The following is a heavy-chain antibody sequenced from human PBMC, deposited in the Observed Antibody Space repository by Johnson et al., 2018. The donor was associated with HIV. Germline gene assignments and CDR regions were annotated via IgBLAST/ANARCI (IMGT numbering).Heavy chain of an antibody. CDR3: ARQLGSDAFDI. Sequence: QVQLVESGGGVVQPGGSLRLSCAASGFTFSSFGMLWVRQAPGKGLEWVAVIWYDGSDKYYADSVKGRFTISRDSSKNTLYLQMNSLRAEDTALYYCARQLGSDAFDIWGQGTMVTVSS. CDR2: IWYDGSDK. V-gene: IGHV3-30*19. CDR1: GFTFSSFG. J-gene: IGHJ3*02. D-gene: IGHD7-27*01.